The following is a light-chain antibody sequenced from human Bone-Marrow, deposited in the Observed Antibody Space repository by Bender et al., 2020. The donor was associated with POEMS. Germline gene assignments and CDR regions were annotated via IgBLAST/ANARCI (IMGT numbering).Light chain of an antibody. CDR2: DVT. V-gene: IGLV2-14*03. J-gene: IGLJ3*02. Sequence: QSVLTQPPSVSGSPGKSIAISCTGTSNDVGGYNSVSWYQQYPGRAPKLIIYDVTSRPSGVSDRFSGSKSGNTASLTISGLQAEDEADYYCNSYTTRNIVLFGGGTKVTVL. CDR1: SNDVGGYNS. CDR3: NSYTTRNIVL.